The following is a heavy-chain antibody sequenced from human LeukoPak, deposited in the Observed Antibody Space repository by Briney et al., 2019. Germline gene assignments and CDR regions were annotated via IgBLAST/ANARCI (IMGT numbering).Heavy chain of an antibody. CDR1: QLTFSSSA. CDR2: MSSDGRNK. CDR3: ARGANDFWSGSVDY. D-gene: IGHD3-3*01. J-gene: IGHJ4*02. Sequence: PGGSLRLSCTASQLTFSSSAMHWVRQAPGKGLEWVAVMSSDGRNKYYADSVRGRITISRDNSKNTLYLQMNSLRVEDTAVYYCARGANDFWSGSVDYWGQGTLVTVSS. V-gene: IGHV3-30*01.